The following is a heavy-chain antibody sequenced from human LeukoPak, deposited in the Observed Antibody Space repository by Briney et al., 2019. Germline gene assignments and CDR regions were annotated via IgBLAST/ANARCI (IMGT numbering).Heavy chain of an antibody. D-gene: IGHD2-15*01. CDR1: GFTFSSYW. V-gene: IGHV3-7*03. CDR2: IKQDGSEK. CDR3: AKTSGDSSYYYYYMDV. Sequence: GGSLRLSCAASGFTFSSYWMSWVRQAPGKGLEWVANIKQDGSEKYYVDSVKGRFTISRDNAKNSLYLQMNSLRAEDTAVYYCAKTSGDSSYYYYYMDVWGKGTTVTVSS. J-gene: IGHJ6*03.